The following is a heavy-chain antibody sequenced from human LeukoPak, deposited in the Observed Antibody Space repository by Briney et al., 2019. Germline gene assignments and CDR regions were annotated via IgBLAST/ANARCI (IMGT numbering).Heavy chain of an antibody. Sequence: GASMKVSCKASGYTFTSYAMHWVRQAPGQRLEWMGWINAGNGNTKYSQKFQGRVTITRDTSASTAYMELSSLRTEDTAVYYCARLWGIAVAETVDYWGQGTLVTVSS. CDR1: GYTFTSYA. CDR2: INAGNGNT. V-gene: IGHV1-3*01. D-gene: IGHD6-19*01. J-gene: IGHJ4*02. CDR3: ARLWGIAVAETVDY.